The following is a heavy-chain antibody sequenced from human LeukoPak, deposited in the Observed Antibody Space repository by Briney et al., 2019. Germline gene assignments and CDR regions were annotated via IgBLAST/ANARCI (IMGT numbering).Heavy chain of an antibody. D-gene: IGHD1-26*01. V-gene: IGHV3-48*03. J-gene: IGHJ4*02. CDR2: ISNSGGSI. CDR1: GFTFSTYE. CDR3: ARGWGLGY. Sequence: GGSLRLSCAASGFTFSTYERHWVRQAPGRGLEWVSYISNSGGSIFYAESVRGRFTISRDNAKNSLYLQMNSLRAEDPAVYYCARGWGLGYWGQGTLVTVSS.